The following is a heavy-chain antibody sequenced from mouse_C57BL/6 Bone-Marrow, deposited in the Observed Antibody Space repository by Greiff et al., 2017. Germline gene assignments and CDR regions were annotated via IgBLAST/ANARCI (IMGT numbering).Heavy chain of an antibody. J-gene: IGHJ1*03. CDR2: IYPRSGNT. CDR1: GYTFTSYG. CDR3: ALYYGSSFYWYFDV. Sequence: QVQLQQSGAELARPGASVKLSCKASGYTFTSYGISWVKQRTGQGLEWIGEIYPRSGNTYYNEKFTGKATLPADKSSSTAYMELRSLTSEDSAVYFCALYYGSSFYWYFDVWGTGTTVTVSS. V-gene: IGHV1-81*01. D-gene: IGHD1-1*01.